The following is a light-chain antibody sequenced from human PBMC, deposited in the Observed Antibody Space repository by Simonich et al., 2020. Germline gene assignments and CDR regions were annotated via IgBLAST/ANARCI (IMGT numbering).Light chain of an antibody. CDR1: QSISSW. CDR2: KAS. J-gene: IGKJ4*01. Sequence: DIQMTQSPSTLSASVGDRVTITCRASQSISSWLAWYQQKPGKAPKLLINKASSLESGAPSRFSGSGSGTEFTLTISSLQPDDFATYYCQQYNSYSTFGGGTKVEIK. V-gene: IGKV1-5*03. CDR3: QQYNSYST.